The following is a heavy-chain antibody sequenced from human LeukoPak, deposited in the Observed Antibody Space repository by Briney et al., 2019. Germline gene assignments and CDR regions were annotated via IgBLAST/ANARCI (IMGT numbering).Heavy chain of an antibody. CDR3: ARAPTGSLIQLWSDFDY. J-gene: IGHJ4*02. CDR2: ISSSSSYI. V-gene: IGHV3-21*01. D-gene: IGHD5-18*01. Sequence: MPGGPLRLSCAASGCTVSSNYMSGVRQAPGRGLEWVSSISSSSSYIYYADSVKRRFTISRDNAKNSLYLQMNSLRAEGTAVYYCARAPTGSLIQLWSDFDYWGQGTLVTVSS. CDR1: GCTVSSNY.